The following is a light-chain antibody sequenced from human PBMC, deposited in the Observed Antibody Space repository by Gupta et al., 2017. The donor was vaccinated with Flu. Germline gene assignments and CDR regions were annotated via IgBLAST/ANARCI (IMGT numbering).Light chain of an antibody. J-gene: IGKJ5*01. V-gene: IGKV3D-15*01. CDR2: GAS. Sequence: ELVMTQSPATLPVSPGERATLSCRPSQSVTSHYLAWYQQKPGQAPRLLIYGASTRATGIPDRFSGSGSGTDFTLTISSLQSEDFAVYYCQQYSQWPITFGQGTRLEIK. CDR3: QQYSQWPIT. CDR1: QSVTSH.